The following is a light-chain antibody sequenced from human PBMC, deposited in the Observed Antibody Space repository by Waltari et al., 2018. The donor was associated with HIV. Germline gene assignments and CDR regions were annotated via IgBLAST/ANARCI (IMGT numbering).Light chain of an antibody. CDR1: QSVSSN. CDR2: GAS. CDR3: QQYNNWPGT. J-gene: IGKJ1*01. V-gene: IGKV3-15*01. Sequence: EIVMTQSPATLSESPGERATISCRASQSVSSNLAWYQQKPGQAPRLLIYGASTRATGIPARFSGSGSGTEFTLTISSLQSEDFAVYYCQQYNNWPGTFGQGTKVEIK.